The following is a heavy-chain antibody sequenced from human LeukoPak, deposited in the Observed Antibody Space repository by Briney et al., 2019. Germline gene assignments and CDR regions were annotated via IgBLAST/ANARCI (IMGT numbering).Heavy chain of an antibody. CDR1: GDTFISYA. V-gene: IGHV1-69*13. J-gene: IGHJ4*02. Sequence: GASVKVSCKASGDTFISYAISWVRQAPGQGLEWMGGIIPIFGTANYAQKFQGRVTITADESTSTAYMELSSLRSEDTAVYYCAREGNTHFDYWGQGTLVTVSS. D-gene: IGHD1/OR15-1a*01. CDR2: IIPIFGTA. CDR3: AREGNTHFDY.